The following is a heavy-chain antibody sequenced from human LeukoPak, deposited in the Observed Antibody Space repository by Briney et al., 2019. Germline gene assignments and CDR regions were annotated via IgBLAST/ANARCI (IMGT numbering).Heavy chain of an antibody. V-gene: IGHV3-48*03. CDR3: ARDELAGYCSSTSCYEAGG. J-gene: IGHJ4*02. Sequence: GGSLRLSCAASGFTFSSYAMSWVRQAPGKGLEWVSAISSSGSTIYYADSVKGRFTISRDNAKNSLYLQMNSLRAEDAAVYYCARDELAGYCSSTSCYEAGGWGQGTLVTVSS. CDR1: GFTFSSYA. D-gene: IGHD2-2*01. CDR2: ISSSGSTI.